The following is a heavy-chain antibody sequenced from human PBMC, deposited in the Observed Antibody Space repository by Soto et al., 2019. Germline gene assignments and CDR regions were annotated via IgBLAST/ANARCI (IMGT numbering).Heavy chain of an antibody. CDR2: INPSSGGA. D-gene: IGHD5-18*01. CDR3: ARDAAMGDYYHYGMDV. V-gene: IGHV1-2*04. CDR1: GYTFTGYY. J-gene: IGHJ6*02. Sequence: ASVKVSCKASGYTFTGYYLHWVRQAPGQGLEWMGWINPSSGGANIAQKFQGWVTMTRGTSIDTAYMELTRLRSDDTAVYYCARDAAMGDYYHYGMDVWGQGTPVTVSS.